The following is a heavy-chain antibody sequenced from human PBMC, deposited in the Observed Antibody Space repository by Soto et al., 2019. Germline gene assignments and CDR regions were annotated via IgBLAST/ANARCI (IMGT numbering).Heavy chain of an antibody. CDR2: ISGSGGST. D-gene: IGHD7-27*01. J-gene: IGHJ4*02. CDR1: GFTFSSYA. Sequence: GGSLRLSCAASGFTFSSYAMIWVRQSPGKGLEWVSTISGSGGSTYYADAVKGRFTISRDNSMGTLYLQMKSLRVEDTATYYCAKEVSLGSTVDLGYWGQGALVTVSS. V-gene: IGHV3-23*01. CDR3: AKEVSLGSTVDLGY.